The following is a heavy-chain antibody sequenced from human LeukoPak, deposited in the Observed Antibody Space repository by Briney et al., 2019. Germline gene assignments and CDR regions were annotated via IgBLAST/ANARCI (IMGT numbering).Heavy chain of an antibody. CDR3: ARLYRYCSGGSCYTDRGYYFDY. CDR2: ISGSGGNT. V-gene: IGHV3-23*01. D-gene: IGHD2-15*01. Sequence: GGSLRLSCVAPGFTFSSYAMSWVRQAPGKGLEWVSTISGSGGNTYYADSVKGRFTISRDSSKNTLSLQMNSLRAEDTAVYYCARLYRYCSGGSCYTDRGYYFDYWGKGTLVTVSS. J-gene: IGHJ4*02. CDR1: GFTFSSYA.